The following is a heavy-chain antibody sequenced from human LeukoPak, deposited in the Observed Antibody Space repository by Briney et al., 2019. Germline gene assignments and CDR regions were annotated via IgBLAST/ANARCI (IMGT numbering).Heavy chain of an antibody. J-gene: IGHJ4*02. D-gene: IGHD5-18*01. CDR3: AGSVYSAGYLFDD. CDR2: IYYSGNT. CDR1: GVSITTYS. Sequence: PSETLSLTCTVSGVSITTYSWSWIRQPPGKGLEWIGYIYYSGNTNYNPSLKSRVTISVDTSKNQFSLKLSSVTAADTAMYYCAGSVYSAGYLFDDWGQGTLVTVSS. V-gene: IGHV4-59*01.